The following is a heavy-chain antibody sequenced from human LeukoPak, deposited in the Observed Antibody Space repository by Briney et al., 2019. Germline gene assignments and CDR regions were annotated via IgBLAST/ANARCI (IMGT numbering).Heavy chain of an antibody. D-gene: IGHD4-23*01. J-gene: IGHJ3*02. CDR3: AREHYGGNSGDAFDI. Sequence: QPGGSLRLSCAASGFTFSSYEMIWFRQAPGKGLEWVSYISSSGSTIYYADSVKGRFTISRDNAKNSLYLQMNSLRVEDTAVYYCAREHYGGNSGDAFDIWGQGTVVTVSS. CDR2: ISSSGSTI. CDR1: GFTFSSYE. V-gene: IGHV3-48*03.